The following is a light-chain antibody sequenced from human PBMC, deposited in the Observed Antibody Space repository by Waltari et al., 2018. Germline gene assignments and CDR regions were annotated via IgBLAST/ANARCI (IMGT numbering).Light chain of an antibody. CDR1: SNDVGASNF. CDR2: DVT. J-gene: IGLJ2*01. Sequence: QSALTQPASVSGSPGQSITISCTGTSNDVGASNFVSWYQQPPGSAPQLLICDVTERPSGISCRFSGSKSANTASLTISGLLPEDEAIYYCSSFTDTHTLLFGGGTTVTVL. V-gene: IGLV2-14*03. CDR3: SSFTDTHTLL.